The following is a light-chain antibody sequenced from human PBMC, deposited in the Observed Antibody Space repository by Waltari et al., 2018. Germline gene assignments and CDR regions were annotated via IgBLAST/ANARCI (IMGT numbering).Light chain of an antibody. J-gene: IGKJ4*01. CDR3: QQSYRAPPLT. CDR2: GAA. Sequence: DIQLTQPPSSLSASVGDRVTITCRASQSITTYLNWYQQKPGKPPKLLIYGAASLQSGVPSRFSGSGAGTDFTLTISSLLPEDFATYYCQQSYRAPPLTFGGGTKVEIK. V-gene: IGKV1-39*01. CDR1: QSITTY.